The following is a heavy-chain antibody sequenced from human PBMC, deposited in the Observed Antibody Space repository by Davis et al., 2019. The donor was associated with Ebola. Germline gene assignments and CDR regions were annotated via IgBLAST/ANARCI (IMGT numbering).Heavy chain of an antibody. V-gene: IGHV1-46*03. Sequence: ASVKVSCKASGYTFTGYYMHWVRQAPGQGLKWMGLINPGGGGTSYAQKFQGRVTMTRETSTSTVYMELSSLRSEDTAVYYCARTHDCGGDCYYFDSWGQGTLVTVSS. D-gene: IGHD2-21*02. CDR1: GYTFTGYY. J-gene: IGHJ4*02. CDR3: ARTHDCGGDCYYFDS. CDR2: INPGGGGT.